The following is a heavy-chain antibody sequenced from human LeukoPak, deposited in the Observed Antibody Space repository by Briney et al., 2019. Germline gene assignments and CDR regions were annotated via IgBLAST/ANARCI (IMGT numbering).Heavy chain of an antibody. CDR1: GYTFTGYY. Sequence: ASVKVSCKASGYTFTGYYMHWVRQAPGQGLEWMGWINPNSGGTNYAQKFQGRVTMTRDTSISTAYMGLSRLRSDDTAVYYCARAYTPTMGGSYYYGYWGQGTLVTVSS. V-gene: IGHV1-2*02. CDR3: ARAYTPTMGGSYYYGY. CDR2: INPNSGGT. D-gene: IGHD1-26*01. J-gene: IGHJ4*02.